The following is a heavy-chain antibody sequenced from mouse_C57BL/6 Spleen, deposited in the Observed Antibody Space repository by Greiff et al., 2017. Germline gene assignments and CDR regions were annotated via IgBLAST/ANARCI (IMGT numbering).Heavy chain of an antibody. CDR2: IWRGGST. CDR3: AKSNWDRVYYYAMDY. Sequence: VQLQQSGPGLVQPSQSLSITCTVSGFSLTSYGVHWVRQSPGKGLEWLGVIWRGGSTDYNAAFMSRLSITKDNSKSQVFFKMNSLQADDTAIYYCAKSNWDRVYYYAMDYWGQGTSVTVSS. V-gene: IGHV2-5*01. J-gene: IGHJ4*01. D-gene: IGHD4-1*01. CDR1: GFSLTSYG.